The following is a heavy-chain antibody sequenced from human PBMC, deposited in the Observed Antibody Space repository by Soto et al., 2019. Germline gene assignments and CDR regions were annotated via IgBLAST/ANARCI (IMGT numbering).Heavy chain of an antibody. Sequence: VKVSCKASGGTFSSYAISWVRRAPGQGLEWMGGIIPIFGTANYAQKFQGRVTITADESTSTAYMELSSLRSEDTAVYYCARDGADILTGYYYYYGMDVWGQGTTVTVSS. CDR1: GGTFSSYA. CDR3: ARDGADILTGYYYYYGMDV. D-gene: IGHD3-9*01. V-gene: IGHV1-69*01. J-gene: IGHJ6*02. CDR2: IIPIFGTA.